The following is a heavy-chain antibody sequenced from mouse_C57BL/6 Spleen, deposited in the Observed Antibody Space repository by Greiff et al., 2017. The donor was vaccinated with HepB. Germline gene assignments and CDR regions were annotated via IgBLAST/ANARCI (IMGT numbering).Heavy chain of an antibody. J-gene: IGHJ3*01. V-gene: IGHV1-42*01. CDR3: ARYYYGNWFAY. CDR2: INPSTGGT. Sequence: VQLQQSGPELVKPGASVKISCKASGYSFTGYYMNWVKQSPEKSLEWIGEINPSTGGTTYNQKFKAKATLTVDKSSSTAYMQLKSLTSEDSAVYYCARYYYGNWFAYWGQGTLVTVSA. CDR1: GYSFTGYY. D-gene: IGHD1-1*01.